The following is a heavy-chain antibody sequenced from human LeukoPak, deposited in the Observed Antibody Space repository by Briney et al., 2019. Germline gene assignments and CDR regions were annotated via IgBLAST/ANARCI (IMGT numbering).Heavy chain of an antibody. D-gene: IGHD3-3*01. CDR1: GFTFSSYS. CDR2: ISSSSSYI. CDR3: AGIGLDMSVDQTL. Sequence: KPGGSLRLSCAASGFTFSSYSMNWVRQAPGKGLEWVSSISSSSSYIYYADSVKGRFTISRDNAKNSLYLQMNSLRAEDTALYYCAGIGLDMSVDQTLWGQGTLVTVSS. V-gene: IGHV3-21*04. J-gene: IGHJ4*02.